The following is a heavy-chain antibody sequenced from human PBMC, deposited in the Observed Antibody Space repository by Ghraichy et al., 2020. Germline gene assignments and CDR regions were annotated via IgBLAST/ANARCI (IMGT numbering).Heavy chain of an antibody. V-gene: IGHV3-48*01. CDR1: GFTFGNYS. CDR3: ARSGQSYFDGLDV. CDR2: ISTTGSAI. J-gene: IGHJ6*02. Sequence: GGSLRLSCAASGFTFGNYSMNWVRQAPGKGLEWLSYISTTGSAIYDADSVKGRFTISREDAKDTLYLQMNSLRAGDTAAYYCARSGQSYFDGLDVWGQGTTVTVSS. D-gene: IGHD1-14*01.